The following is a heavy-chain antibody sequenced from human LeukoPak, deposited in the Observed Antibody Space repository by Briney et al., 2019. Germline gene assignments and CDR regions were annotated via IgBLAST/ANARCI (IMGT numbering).Heavy chain of an antibody. CDR1: GFTFSSYS. D-gene: IGHD3-3*01. V-gene: IGHV3-21*01. Sequence: GGSLRLSCAASGFTFSSYSMNWVRQAPGKGLEWVSSISSSSSYIYYADSVKGRFTISRDNAKNSLYLQMNSLRAEDTAVYYCARDSDFWSRYLNYYYYYGMDVWGQGTTVTVSS. CDR3: ARDSDFWSRYLNYYYYYGMDV. CDR2: ISSSSSYI. J-gene: IGHJ6*02.